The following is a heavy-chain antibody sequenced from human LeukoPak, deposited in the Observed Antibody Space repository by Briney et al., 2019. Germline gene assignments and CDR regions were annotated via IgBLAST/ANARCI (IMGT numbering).Heavy chain of an antibody. D-gene: IGHD6-19*01. V-gene: IGHV4-34*01. CDR1: GVPFSNYY. CDR2: INHSGYT. CDR3: TRAVAGHPD. J-gene: IGHJ4*02. Sequence: SETLSLTCAVSGVPFSNYYWSGVRQSPRQGLEWIGEINHSGYTNYNPLLKSRVTMSIDTSKNQFSLILTSVTAADAGVYYCTRAVAGHPDWGQGTLVTVSS.